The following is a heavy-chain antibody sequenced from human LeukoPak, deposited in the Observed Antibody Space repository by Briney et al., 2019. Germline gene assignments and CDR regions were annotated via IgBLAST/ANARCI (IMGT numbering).Heavy chain of an antibody. CDR1: GYTFTSYG. Sequence: ASVKVSCKASGYTFTSYGISWVRQAPGQGLEWMGWISAYNGNTNYAQKLQGRVTMTTDTSTSTAYMELRSLRSDDTAVYYCARDFVVVPHPQVDAFDIWGQGTMVTVSS. D-gene: IGHD2-2*01. J-gene: IGHJ3*02. V-gene: IGHV1-18*01. CDR3: ARDFVVVPHPQVDAFDI. CDR2: ISAYNGNT.